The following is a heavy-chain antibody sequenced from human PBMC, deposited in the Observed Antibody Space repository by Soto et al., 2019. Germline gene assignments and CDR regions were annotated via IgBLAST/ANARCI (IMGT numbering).Heavy chain of an antibody. CDR2: IDHSGSN. V-gene: IGHV4-34*01. D-gene: IGHD2-8*01. Sequence: PSETLSLTCAVYGGSFSGYYWSWIRQPPGKGLEWIGEIDHSGSNNYKQSLKSRVTISVDKSKNQFSLKLSSVTAADKAVYYCARVLGYCTNGVCQGGGVGAYYYYYGMDVWGQGTTVTVSS. CDR3: ARVLGYCTNGVCQGGGVGAYYYYYGMDV. J-gene: IGHJ6*02. CDR1: GGSFSGYY.